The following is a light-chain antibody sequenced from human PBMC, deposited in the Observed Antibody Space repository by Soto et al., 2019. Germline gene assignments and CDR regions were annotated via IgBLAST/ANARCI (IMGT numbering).Light chain of an antibody. CDR1: SSDVGGYNY. J-gene: IGLJ1*01. Sequence: QSALTQPASVSWSPGQSITISCTGTSSDVGGYNYVSWYQQHPGKAPKLMIYDVSNRPSGVSNRFSGSKSGNTASLTISGLQAEDEDDYYCSSSTSSSLYVFGTGTKVTVL. V-gene: IGLV2-14*01. CDR2: DVS. CDR3: SSSTSSSLYV.